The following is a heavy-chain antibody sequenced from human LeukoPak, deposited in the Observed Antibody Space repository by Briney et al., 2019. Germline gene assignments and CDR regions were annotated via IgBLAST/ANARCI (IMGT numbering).Heavy chain of an antibody. D-gene: IGHD1-7*01. CDR3: ARVLELRKGCDAFDI. J-gene: IGHJ3*02. CDR2: IYYSGST. Sequence: PSETLSLTCTVSGGSISSYYWSWIRQPPGKGLEWVGYIYYSGSTNYNPSLKSRVTISVDTSKNQFSLKLSSVTAADTAVYYCARVLELRKGCDAFDIWGQGTMVTVSS. V-gene: IGHV4-59*01. CDR1: GGSISSYY.